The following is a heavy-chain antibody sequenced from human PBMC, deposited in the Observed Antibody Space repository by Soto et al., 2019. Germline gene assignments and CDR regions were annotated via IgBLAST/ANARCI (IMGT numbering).Heavy chain of an antibody. V-gene: IGHV3-23*01. CDR2: ISASGGST. J-gene: IGHJ4*02. D-gene: IGHD6-6*01. Sequence: EVQLLESGGGLVQPGGSLRLSCAASGFTFSNYAMNWVRQAPGKGLEWVSAISASGGSTYYADSVRGRFTISRDNSKNTLYLLMNSLRAEDTALYDCAKDFFVFHKAPPYYFDYWGQGTLVTVSS. CDR3: AKDFFVFHKAPPYYFDY. CDR1: GFTFSNYA.